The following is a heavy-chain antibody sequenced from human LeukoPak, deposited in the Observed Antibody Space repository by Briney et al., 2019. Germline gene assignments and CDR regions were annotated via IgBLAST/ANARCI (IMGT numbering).Heavy chain of an antibody. CDR3: ARIRAAAGTIEDY. CDR2: IYSGGST. J-gene: IGHJ4*02. D-gene: IGHD6-13*01. CDR1: GFTVSSNY. V-gene: IGHV3-66*01. Sequence: GGSLRLSCAASGFTVSSNYMSWVRQAPGKGLEWVSVIYSGGSTYYADSVKGRFTISRDNSKNTLYLQMNSLRAEDTAVYYCARIRAAAGTIEDYWGQGTLVTVSS.